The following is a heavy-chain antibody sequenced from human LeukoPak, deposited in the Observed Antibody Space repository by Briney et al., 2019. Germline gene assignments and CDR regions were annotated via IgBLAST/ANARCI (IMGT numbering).Heavy chain of an antibody. Sequence: SETLSLTSTVSGGSISSSSYYWGWIRQPPGKGLEWIGSIYYSGSTYYNPSLKSRVTISVNTSKNQFSLKMSSVTAADTAVYYCARKVRYGSGSYYDYGGGGPVVPVP. CDR2: IYYSGST. CDR3: ARKVRYGSGSYYDY. V-gene: IGHV4-39*01. D-gene: IGHD3-10*01. J-gene: IGHJ4*02. CDR1: GGSISSSSYY.